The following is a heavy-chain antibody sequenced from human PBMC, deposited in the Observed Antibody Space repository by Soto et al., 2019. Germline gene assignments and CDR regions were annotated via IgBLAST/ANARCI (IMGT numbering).Heavy chain of an antibody. J-gene: IGHJ6*02. CDR1: GYTFTSYG. CDR3: ARDGTNASLHYYYYYGMDV. CDR2: ISAYNGNT. D-gene: IGHD6-13*01. Sequence: ASVKVSCKASGYTFTSYGISWVRQAPGQGLEWMGWISAYNGNTNYAQKLQGRVTMTTDTSTSTAYMELRSLRSDDTAVYYCARDGTNASLHYYYYYGMDVWGQGTTVTVS. V-gene: IGHV1-18*01.